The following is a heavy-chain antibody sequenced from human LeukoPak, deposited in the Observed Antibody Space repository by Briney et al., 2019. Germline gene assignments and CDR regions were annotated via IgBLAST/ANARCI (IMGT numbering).Heavy chain of an antibody. CDR2: ISTDGSST. J-gene: IGHJ3*02. Sequence: GGSLRLSGAASGFTFSSYWMHWVRQAPGKGLVWVSRISTDGSSTNSADSVKGRLTISRDNAKNTLYLQMNSLRAEDTAVYYCVREYSSSSGRAFDIWGQGTMVTVSP. D-gene: IGHD6-6*01. CDR1: GFTFSSYW. CDR3: VREYSSSSGRAFDI. V-gene: IGHV3-74*01.